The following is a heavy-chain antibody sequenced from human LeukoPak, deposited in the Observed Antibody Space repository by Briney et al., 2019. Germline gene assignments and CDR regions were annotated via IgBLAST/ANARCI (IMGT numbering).Heavy chain of an antibody. V-gene: IGHV3-23*01. CDR2: IRGSGGGT. CDR1: GLTFSTYA. D-gene: IGHD4-17*01. CDR3: TRDPNGDYVGAFDM. Sequence: GGSLRLSCAASGLTFSTYAMTWVRQAPGKGLEWVSSIRGSGGGTDYADSVKGRFTISRDNSRDTLFLQMNSLRAEDTALYYCTRDPNGDYVGAFDMWAQGQWSPSLQ. J-gene: IGHJ3*02.